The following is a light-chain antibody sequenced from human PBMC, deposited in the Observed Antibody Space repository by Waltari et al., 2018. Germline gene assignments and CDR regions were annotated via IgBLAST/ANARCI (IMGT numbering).Light chain of an antibody. Sequence: DIQMTQSPSTLSASVGDRVTITCRARQSISSWLAWYQQKPGKAPKLLIYKASSLESGVPSRFSGSGSWTEFTLTISSLQPDDFATYYFQQYNSYPSTFGQGTKVEIK. CDR1: QSISSW. CDR3: QQYNSYPST. CDR2: KAS. J-gene: IGKJ1*01. V-gene: IGKV1-5*03.